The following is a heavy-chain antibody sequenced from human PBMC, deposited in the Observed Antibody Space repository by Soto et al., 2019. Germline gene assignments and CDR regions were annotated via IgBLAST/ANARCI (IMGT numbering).Heavy chain of an antibody. CDR3: ARDLAVGANMYNYYYVMDV. CDR1: GDSVSSDSAA. CDR2: TYYRSKWYN. Sequence: PSQTLSLTCAISGDSVSSDSAAWNWIRQSPSRGLEWLGRTYYRSKWYNDYAVSVKSRITINPDTSKKQFSLQLNSVTPEDTAVYYCARDLAVGANMYNYYYVMDVRRQGTTVTV. V-gene: IGHV6-1*01. J-gene: IGHJ6*02. D-gene: IGHD1-26*01.